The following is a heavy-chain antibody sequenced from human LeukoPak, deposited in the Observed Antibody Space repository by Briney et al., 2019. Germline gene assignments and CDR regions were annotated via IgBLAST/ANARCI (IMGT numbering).Heavy chain of an antibody. J-gene: IGHJ4*02. D-gene: IGHD6-13*01. V-gene: IGHV1-46*01. CDR1: GYSFTSHY. CDR2: INPSGGRT. CDR3: ARETRGVPGAIAAVKGFDY. Sequence: ASVKVSCKASGYSFTSHYMHWVRQAPGQGLEWMGIINPSGGRTSYAQKFQGRVTMTRDMSTSTVYMELSSLRSEDTAVYYCARETRGVPGAIAAVKGFDYWGQGTLVTVSS.